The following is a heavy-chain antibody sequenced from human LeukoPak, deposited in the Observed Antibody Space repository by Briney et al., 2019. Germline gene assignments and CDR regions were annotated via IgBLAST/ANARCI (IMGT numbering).Heavy chain of an antibody. Sequence: SQTLSLTCTVSGGSISSGSYYWGWIRQPPGKGLEWIGSIYHSGSTYYNPSLKSRVTISVDTSKNQFSLKLSSVTAADTAVYYCARDSAGAVAHLGFDYWGQGTLVTVSS. CDR2: IYHSGST. CDR3: ARDSAGAVAHLGFDY. V-gene: IGHV4-39*07. CDR1: GGSISSGSYY. D-gene: IGHD6-19*01. J-gene: IGHJ4*02.